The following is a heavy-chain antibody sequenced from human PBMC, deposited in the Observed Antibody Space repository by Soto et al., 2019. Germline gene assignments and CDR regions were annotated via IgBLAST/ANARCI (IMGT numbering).Heavy chain of an antibody. D-gene: IGHD3-16*01. V-gene: IGHV3-23*01. CDR2: IGVGGDVT. CDR3: AKVSGGNY. CDR1: GLTFTTYA. J-gene: IGHJ4*02. Sequence: PDGSLRLSCVASGLTFTTYALTWVRQAPGKGLDWVSAIGVGGDVTYYADPVRGRFTISRDNSNNTLFLQMHSLRAEDTAVYYCAKVSGGNYWGQGTLVTVSS.